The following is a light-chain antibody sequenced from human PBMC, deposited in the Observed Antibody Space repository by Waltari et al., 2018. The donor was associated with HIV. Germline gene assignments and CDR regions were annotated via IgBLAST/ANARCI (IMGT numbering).Light chain of an antibody. V-gene: IGKV3-15*01. J-gene: IGKJ1*01. CDR2: DAS. CDR1: QSVSTK. CDR3: QQYSTWPPWT. Sequence: EIVLTQSPATLSVFPGDRAPLSCRASQSVSTKLAWYRQKPGQSPRLLIYDASTRATGIPARFSGSGSGTEFTLTISSLQSEDFALYFCQQYSTWPPWTFGQGTQLEIK.